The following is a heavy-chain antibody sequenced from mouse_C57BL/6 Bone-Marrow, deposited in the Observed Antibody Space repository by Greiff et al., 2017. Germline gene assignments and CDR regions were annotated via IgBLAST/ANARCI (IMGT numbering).Heavy chain of an antibody. V-gene: IGHV1-81*01. CDR1: GYTFTSYW. J-gene: IGHJ4*01. D-gene: IGHD2-5*01. Sequence: VQLQQPGAELVMPGASVKLSCKASGYTFTSYWMHWVKQRTGQGLEWIGEIYPRSGNTYYNEKFKGKATLTADKSSSTAYMELRSLTSEDSAVYFCARSYYSNYYAMDYWGQGTSVTVSS. CDR2: IYPRSGNT. CDR3: ARSYYSNYYAMDY.